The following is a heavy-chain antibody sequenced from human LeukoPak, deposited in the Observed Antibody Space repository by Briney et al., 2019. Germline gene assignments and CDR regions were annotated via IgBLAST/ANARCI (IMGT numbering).Heavy chain of an antibody. CDR1: GGSISSYS. Sequence: RPSETLSLTCSVFGGSISSYSWSWIRQPPGKGLEWIGYIYNSGSTNYNPSLKSRITISVDTPKNHLSLKLTSVTAADTAVYYCARASGSGSYPLDYWGQGTLVTVSS. D-gene: IGHD3-10*01. CDR3: ARASGSGSYPLDY. J-gene: IGHJ4*02. CDR2: IYNSGST. V-gene: IGHV4-59*01.